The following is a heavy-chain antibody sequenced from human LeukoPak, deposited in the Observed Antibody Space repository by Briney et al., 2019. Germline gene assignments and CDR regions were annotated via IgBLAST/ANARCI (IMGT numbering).Heavy chain of an antibody. CDR3: AGGYYSAPNY. Sequence: SGGSLRLSCAASGFNITNYYMSWVRQAPGKGLEWVSLIYSGGSTYYADSVKGRFTISRDNSKNTLYLQMNSLRAEDTAVYYCAGGYYSAPNYWGPGTLVTVSS. V-gene: IGHV3-66*01. CDR1: GFNITNYY. J-gene: IGHJ4*02. D-gene: IGHD2/OR15-2a*01. CDR2: IYSGGST.